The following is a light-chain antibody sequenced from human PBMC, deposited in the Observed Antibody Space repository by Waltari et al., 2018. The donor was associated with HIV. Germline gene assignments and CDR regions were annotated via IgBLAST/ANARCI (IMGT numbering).Light chain of an antibody. CDR1: QSVSSSY. V-gene: IGKV3-20*01. CDR3: QQYGSSPGT. J-gene: IGKJ1*01. Sequence: EILLTQSPGTLSLSPGERATTTCRASQSVSSSYLAWYQQKPGQAPRLLIYGASSRATGIPDRFSGSGSGTDFTLTISRLEPEDFAVYYCQQYGSSPGTFGQGTKVEIK. CDR2: GAS.